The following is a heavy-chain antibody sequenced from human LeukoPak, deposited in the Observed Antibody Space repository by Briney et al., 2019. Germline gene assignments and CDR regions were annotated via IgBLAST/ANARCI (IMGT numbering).Heavy chain of an antibody. CDR1: GYTFNTYG. Sequence: SVKVSCKASGYTFNTYGITWVRQTPGQGLEWMGWISPYNGNTNYAQKLQGRVTMTTDTSTSTAYMELRSLRSDDTAVYYCARDIQLLSAGGWFDPWGQGTLVTVSS. J-gene: IGHJ5*02. D-gene: IGHD2-2*01. V-gene: IGHV1-18*01. CDR3: ARDIQLLSAGGWFDP. CDR2: ISPYNGNT.